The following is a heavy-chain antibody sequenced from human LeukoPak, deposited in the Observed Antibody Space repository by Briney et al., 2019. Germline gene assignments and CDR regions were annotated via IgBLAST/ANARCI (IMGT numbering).Heavy chain of an antibody. CDR2: ISAYNGDT. CDR1: GYTYNTYG. CDR3: ARESTGGSLEIDY. J-gene: IGHJ4*02. Sequence: ASVKVSCKASGYTYNTYGIIWVRQAPGQGLEWMGWISAYNGDTTYAQKLQGRVTLTTDASTSTAYMELRSLRSDDTAVYYCARESTGGSLEIDYWGQGTLVTVSS. D-gene: IGHD2-8*02. V-gene: IGHV1-18*01.